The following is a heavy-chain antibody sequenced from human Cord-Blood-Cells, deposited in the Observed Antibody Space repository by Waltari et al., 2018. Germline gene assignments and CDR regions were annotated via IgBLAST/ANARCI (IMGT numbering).Heavy chain of an antibody. CDR2: IIPIFGTA. Sequence: QVQLVPSGAEVKKPGSSVKVSSTATGGTFSSYVCSWVRQSPGKGLEWMGGIIPIFGTANYAQKFQGRVTITADESTSTAYMELSSLRSEDTAVYYCASNELSHCSSTSCYIPDYWGQGTLVTVSS. V-gene: IGHV1-69*01. D-gene: IGHD2-2*02. CDR3: ASNELSHCSSTSCYIPDY. J-gene: IGHJ4*02. CDR1: GGTFSSYV.